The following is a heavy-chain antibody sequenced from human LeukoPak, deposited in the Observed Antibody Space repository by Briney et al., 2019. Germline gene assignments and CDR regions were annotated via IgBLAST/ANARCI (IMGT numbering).Heavy chain of an antibody. Sequence: PGGSLRLSCAASGFTFSSYWMTWVRQAPGKGLEWVANIKQDGSEKKYVDSVKGRFTISRDNAKNSLYLQMNSLRAEDTAVYYCARDSDWGSLDYWGQGTLVTVSS. CDR2: IKQDGSEK. J-gene: IGHJ4*02. D-gene: IGHD7-27*01. V-gene: IGHV3-7*01. CDR3: ARDSDWGSLDY. CDR1: GFTFSSYW.